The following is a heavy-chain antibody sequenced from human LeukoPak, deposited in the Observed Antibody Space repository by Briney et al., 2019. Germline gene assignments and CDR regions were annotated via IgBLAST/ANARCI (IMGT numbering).Heavy chain of an antibody. Sequence: GGSLRLSCAASGFTFSSYGMHWVRQAPGKGLEWVAYIQYDGSNEQYADSVKGRFSISRDSSKNILYLQMNSLRPEDTAVYYCAKDWGNYFASGSSYLDYWGQGTLVTVSS. CDR3: AKDWGNYFASGSSYLDY. D-gene: IGHD3-10*01. J-gene: IGHJ4*02. V-gene: IGHV3-30*02. CDR1: GFTFSSYG. CDR2: IQYDGSNE.